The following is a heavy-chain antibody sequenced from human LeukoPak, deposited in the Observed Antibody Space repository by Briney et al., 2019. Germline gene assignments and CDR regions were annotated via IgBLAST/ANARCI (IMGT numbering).Heavy chain of an antibody. Sequence: ASVKVSCKAPGYTFTGYYMHWVRQAPGQGLEWMGWINPNSGGTNYAQKFQGRVTMTRDTSISTAYMELRSLRSDDTAVYYCASSSPGSNYVFDSFDYWGQGTLVTVSS. CDR3: ASSSPGSNYVFDSFDY. J-gene: IGHJ4*02. CDR2: INPNSGGT. D-gene: IGHD4-11*01. CDR1: GYTFTGYY. V-gene: IGHV1-2*02.